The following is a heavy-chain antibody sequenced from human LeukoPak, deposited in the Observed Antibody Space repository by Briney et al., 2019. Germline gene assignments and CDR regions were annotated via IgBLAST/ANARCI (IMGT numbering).Heavy chain of an antibody. Sequence: GASVKVSCKASGYTFTGYYMHWVRQAPGQGLEWMGWINPNSGGTNYAQKFQGRVTTTRDTSISTAYMELSRLRSDDTAVYYCARGPVLLWFGELLPGFDYWGQGTLVTVSS. CDR1: GYTFTGYY. J-gene: IGHJ4*02. V-gene: IGHV1-2*02. D-gene: IGHD3-10*01. CDR3: ARGPVLLWFGELLPGFDY. CDR2: INPNSGGT.